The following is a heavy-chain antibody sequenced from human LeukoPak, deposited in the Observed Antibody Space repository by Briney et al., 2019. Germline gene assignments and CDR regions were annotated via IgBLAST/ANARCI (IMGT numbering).Heavy chain of an antibody. J-gene: IGHJ4*02. CDR2: IYYSGST. V-gene: IGHV4-59*01. Sequence: SETLSLTCTVSGGSISSYYWSWIRQPPGKGLEWIGYIYYSGSTNYNPSLKSRVTISVDTSKNQFSLELSSVTAADTAVYYCARALYYYDSSGYYYFDYWGQGTLVTVSS. CDR3: ARALYYYDSSGYYYFDY. D-gene: IGHD3-22*01. CDR1: GGSISSYY.